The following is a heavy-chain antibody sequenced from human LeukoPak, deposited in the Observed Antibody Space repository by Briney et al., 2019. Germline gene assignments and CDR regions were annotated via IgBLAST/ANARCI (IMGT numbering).Heavy chain of an antibody. D-gene: IGHD4-17*01. Sequence: GGSLRLSCAASGFTFSSYSMNWVRQAPGKGLEWVSSISSSSSYIYYADSVKGRFTISRDNAKNSLYLQMNSLRAEDAALYYCAKGNYGEKIDYWGPGTLVTVSS. CDR2: ISSSSSYI. V-gene: IGHV3-21*04. CDR3: AKGNYGEKIDY. J-gene: IGHJ4*02. CDR1: GFTFSSYS.